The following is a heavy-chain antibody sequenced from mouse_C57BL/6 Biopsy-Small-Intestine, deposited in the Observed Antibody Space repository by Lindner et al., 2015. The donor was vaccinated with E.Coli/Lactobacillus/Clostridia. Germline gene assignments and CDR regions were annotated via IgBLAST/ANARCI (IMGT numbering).Heavy chain of an antibody. V-gene: IGHV14-4*01. D-gene: IGHD2-2*01. J-gene: IGHJ2*01. CDR3: TGGYEGY. CDR1: GFNIKDDY. CDR2: IDPENGDT. Sequence: VQLQESGAELVRPGASVKLSCTASGFNIKDDYMHWVKQRPEQGLEWIGWIDPENGDTEYASKFQGKATITADTSSNTAYLQLSSLTSEDTAVYYCTGGYEGYWGQGTTLTVSS.